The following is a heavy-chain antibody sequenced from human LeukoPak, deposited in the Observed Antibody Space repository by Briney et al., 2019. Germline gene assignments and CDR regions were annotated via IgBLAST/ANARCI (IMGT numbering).Heavy chain of an antibody. CDR3: ARDRSTVTTRVYYGMDV. J-gene: IGHJ6*04. CDR2: IYYSGST. CDR1: GGSISSGGYY. Sequence: SETLPLTCTVSGGSISSGGYYWSWIRQHPGKGLEWIGYIYYSGSTYYNPSLKSRVTISVDTSKNQFSLKLSSVTAADTAVYYCARDRSTVTTRVYYGMDVWGKGTTVTVSS. V-gene: IGHV4-31*03. D-gene: IGHD4-17*01.